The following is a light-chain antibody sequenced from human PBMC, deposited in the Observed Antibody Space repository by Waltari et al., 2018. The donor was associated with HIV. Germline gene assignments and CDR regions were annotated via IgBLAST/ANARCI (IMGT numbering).Light chain of an antibody. Sequence: DIVMTQSPLSLPVTPGEPATISCRSSQSLLHRNGYTYLDWYVQKPGQSPQLLIYLASNRGSGVPDRFSGSGSGTDFKLKISRVEAEDIGVYYCMQCLQTPSFGQGTKVEI. J-gene: IGKJ1*01. CDR1: QSLLHRNGYTY. V-gene: IGKV2-28*01. CDR3: MQCLQTPS. CDR2: LAS.